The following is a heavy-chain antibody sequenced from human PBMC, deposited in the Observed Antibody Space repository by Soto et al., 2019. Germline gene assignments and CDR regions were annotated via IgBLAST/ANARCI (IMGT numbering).Heavy chain of an antibody. CDR3: AKDSVVMKGLFDY. J-gene: IGHJ4*02. CDR2: ISYDGSNK. Sequence: PGGSLRLSCAASGFTFSSYGMHWVRQAPGKGLEWVAVISYDGSNKYYADSVKGRFTISRDNSKNTLYLQMNSLRAEDTAVYYCAKDSVVMKGLFDYWGQGTLVTVSS. D-gene: IGHD3-22*01. V-gene: IGHV3-30*18. CDR1: GFTFSSYG.